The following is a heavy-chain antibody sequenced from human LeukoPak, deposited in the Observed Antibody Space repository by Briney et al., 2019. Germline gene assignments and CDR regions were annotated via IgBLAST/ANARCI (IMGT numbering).Heavy chain of an antibody. Sequence: SVKVSCKASGGTFSSYAISWVRQAPGQGLEWMGRIIPIFGTANYAQKFQGRVTITTDESTSTAYMELSSLRSEDTAVYYCAEGPFMVRGAQLVVWGQGALVTVSS. D-gene: IGHD3-10*01. CDR1: GGTFSSYA. CDR3: AEGPFMVRGAQLVV. V-gene: IGHV1-69*05. CDR2: IIPIFGTA. J-gene: IGHJ4*02.